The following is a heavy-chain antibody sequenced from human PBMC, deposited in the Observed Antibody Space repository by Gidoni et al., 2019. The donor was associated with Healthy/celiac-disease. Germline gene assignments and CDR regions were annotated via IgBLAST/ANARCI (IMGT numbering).Heavy chain of an antibody. CDR1: GYTFTSYG. CDR3: ARGLQLERRWAFYYYYYGMDV. Sequence: QVQLVQSGAEVKKPGASVKVSCKASGYTFTSYGIRWVRQAPGQGLEWMGWISAYNGNTNYAQKLQGRVTMTTDTSTSTAYMELRSLRSDDTAVYYCARGLQLERRWAFYYYYYGMDVWGQGTTVTVSS. V-gene: IGHV1-18*01. J-gene: IGHJ6*02. D-gene: IGHD1-1*01. CDR2: ISAYNGNT.